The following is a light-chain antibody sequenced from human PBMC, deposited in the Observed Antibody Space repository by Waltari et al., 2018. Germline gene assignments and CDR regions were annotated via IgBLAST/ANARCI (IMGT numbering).Light chain of an antibody. CDR3: SSYTSSSTLV. J-gene: IGLJ2*01. CDR1: SSHLGGYHY. Sequence: QSALTQPASVSGSPGQSIPISCTGTSSHLGGYHYVSWYQQHPGKAPKLMIYDVSNRPSGVSNRFSGSKSGNTASLTISGLQAEDEADYYCSSYTSSSTLVFGGGTKLTVL. V-gene: IGLV2-14*03. CDR2: DVS.